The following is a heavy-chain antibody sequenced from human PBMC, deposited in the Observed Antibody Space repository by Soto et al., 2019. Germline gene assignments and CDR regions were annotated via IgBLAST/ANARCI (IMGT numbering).Heavy chain of an antibody. D-gene: IGHD2-2*01. Sequence: QVQLVQSGAEVKKPGSSVKVSCKASGGTFSSYTISWVRQAPGQGLEWMGRIIPILGIANYAQKFQGRVTITADKSTSTAYMEVSSLRSEETAVYYCAREHEVIVVLPSCSRDFDIWGQGTMVT. V-gene: IGHV1-69*08. CDR3: AREHEVIVVLPSCSRDFDI. CDR1: GGTFSSYT. J-gene: IGHJ3*02. CDR2: IIPILGIA.